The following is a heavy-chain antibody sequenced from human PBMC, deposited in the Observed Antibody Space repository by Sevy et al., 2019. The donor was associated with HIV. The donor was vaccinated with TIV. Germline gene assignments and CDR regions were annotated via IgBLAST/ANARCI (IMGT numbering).Heavy chain of an antibody. J-gene: IGHJ6*03. Sequence: SETLSLTCTVSGGSISSYYWSWIRPPPGKGLEWIGYIYYSGSTNYNPSLKSRVTITVDTSKNQFSVKLSSVTAADTAVYYCAGSTGGYSYGYKFYYYMDVWGKGTTVTVS. D-gene: IGHD5-18*01. CDR1: GGSISSYY. CDR3: AGSTGGYSYGYKFYYYMDV. V-gene: IGHV4-59*12. CDR2: IYYSGST.